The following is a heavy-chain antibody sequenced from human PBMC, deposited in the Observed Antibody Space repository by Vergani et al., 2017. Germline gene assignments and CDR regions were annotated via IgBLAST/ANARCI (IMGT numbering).Heavy chain of an antibody. V-gene: IGHV4-59*01. CDR2: IYYSGST. Sequence: QVQLQESGPGLVKPSETLSLTCTASGGSISSYYWSWIRQPPGKGLEWIGYIYYSGSTNYNPSLKSRVTISVDTSKNQFSLKLSSVTAADTAVYYCARDKYYYDSSGYYYRYFDLWGRGTLVTVSS. CDR1: GGSISSYY. CDR3: ARDKYYYDSSGYYYRYFDL. J-gene: IGHJ2*01. D-gene: IGHD3-22*01.